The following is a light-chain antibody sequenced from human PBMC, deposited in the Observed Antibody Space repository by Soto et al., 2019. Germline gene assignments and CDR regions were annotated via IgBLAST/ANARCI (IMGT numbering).Light chain of an antibody. CDR3: HQSYSTPRT. CDR1: QSISSY. Sequence: DIQITQSPSSLSASVGDRVTITCRASQSISSYLNWYQQKPGKAPKLLLYAASSLQSGVPSRFSGSGSGTDVTFTISSLQPEDFSTYYCHQSYSTPRTFGPGTKVDIK. CDR2: AAS. J-gene: IGKJ3*01. V-gene: IGKV1-39*01.